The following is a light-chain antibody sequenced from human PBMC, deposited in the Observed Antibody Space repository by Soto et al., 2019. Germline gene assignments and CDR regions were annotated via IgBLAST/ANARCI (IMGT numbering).Light chain of an antibody. CDR1: QSVSSSY. CDR2: DAS. J-gene: IGKJ4*01. CDR3: QQYGSSLLT. Sequence: EIVLTQSPGTLSLSPGERATLSCRASQSVSSSYLAWYQQKPGQAPRLLIYDASTRATGIPDRFSGSGSGTDFSLTISRLEPEDSAAYYCQQYGSSLLTFGGGTKVDIK. V-gene: IGKV3-20*01.